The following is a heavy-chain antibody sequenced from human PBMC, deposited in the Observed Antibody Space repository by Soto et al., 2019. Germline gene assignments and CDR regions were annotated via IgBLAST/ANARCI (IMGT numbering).Heavy chain of an antibody. CDR2: INPSGGST. V-gene: IGHV1-46*01. CDR3: ARQRAVAGNWFDP. J-gene: IGHJ5*02. CDR1: GYTFTSYY. D-gene: IGHD6-19*01. Sequence: QVQLVQSGAEVKKPGASVKVSCKASGYTFTSYYMHWVRQAPGQGLEWMGIINPSGGSTSYAQKFQGRVTMSRYTCTSTVYMELSSLISEDTAVYYCARQRAVAGNWFDPWGQGTLVTVSS.